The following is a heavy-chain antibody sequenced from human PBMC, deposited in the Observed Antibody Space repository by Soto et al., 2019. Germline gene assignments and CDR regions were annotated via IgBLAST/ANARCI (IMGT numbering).Heavy chain of an antibody. CDR3: ARVGIRGIVATTYYFDY. CDR1: GGTFSSYA. CDR2: IIPIFGTA. Sequence: SVKVSCKASGGTFSSYAISWVRQAPGQGLEWMGGIIPIFGTANYAQKFQGRVTITADESTSTAYMELSSLRSEDTAVYYCARVGIRGIVATTYYFDYWGQGTLVTVSS. D-gene: IGHD5-12*01. J-gene: IGHJ4*02. V-gene: IGHV1-69*13.